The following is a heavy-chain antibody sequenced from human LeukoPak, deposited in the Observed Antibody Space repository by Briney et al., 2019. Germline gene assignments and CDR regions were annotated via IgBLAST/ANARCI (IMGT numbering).Heavy chain of an antibody. CDR3: ARLWGRPVTSSDY. CDR2: IKSKTDGGTT. V-gene: IGHV3-15*01. D-gene: IGHD3-16*01. Sequence: GGSLRLSCAASGFTFSNAWMSWVRQAPGKGLEWVGRIKSKTDGGTTDYAAPVKGRFTISRDDSKNTLYLQMNSLKTEDTAVYYCARLWGRPVTSSDYWGQGTLVTVSS. J-gene: IGHJ4*02. CDR1: GFTFSNAW.